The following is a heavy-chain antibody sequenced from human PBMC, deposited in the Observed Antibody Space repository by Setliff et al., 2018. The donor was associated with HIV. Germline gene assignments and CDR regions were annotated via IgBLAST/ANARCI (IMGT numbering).Heavy chain of an antibody. D-gene: IGHD2-15*01. CDR2: VYTSGTT. V-gene: IGHV4-61*09. CDR1: GYSISSGYY. J-gene: IGHJ1*01. Sequence: SETLSLTCTVSGYSISSGYYWGWIRQPAGKGLEWIGHVYTSGTTNYSPSLRSRVTISLDTSKNQFSLKLTSVTAADTAVYYCASAHCSSDSCYRRYFQDWGQGTLVTVSS. CDR3: ASAHCSSDSCYRRYFQD.